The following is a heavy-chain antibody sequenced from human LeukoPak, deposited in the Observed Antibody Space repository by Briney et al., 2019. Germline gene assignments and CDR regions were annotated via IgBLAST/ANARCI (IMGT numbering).Heavy chain of an antibody. Sequence: ASVKVSCKASGYTFTSYYMHWVRQAPGQGLEWMGIINPSGGSTSYAQKFQGRVTMTRDTSTSTVYMELSSLRSEDTAVYYCARALRGQLLMSLVDYWGQGTLVTVSS. V-gene: IGHV1-46*01. D-gene: IGHD2-2*01. J-gene: IGHJ4*02. CDR3: ARALRGQLLMSLVDY. CDR1: GYTFTSYY. CDR2: INPSGGST.